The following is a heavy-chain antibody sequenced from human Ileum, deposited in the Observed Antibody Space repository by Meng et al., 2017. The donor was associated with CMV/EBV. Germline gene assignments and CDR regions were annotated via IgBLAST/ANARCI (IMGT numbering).Heavy chain of an antibody. J-gene: IGHJ4*02. CDR1: GGSISSYY. D-gene: IGHD3-10*01. CDR3: ARTGRFGSYYFDY. Sequence: QVQLHESDPGLVKPSETLSLTCSVSGGSISSYYWSWIRQAPGKGLEWIGYVYSTGSTNYSPSLRSRVTISVDTSRNRFSLRLSSVTAADTAVYYCARTGRFGSYYFDYWGQGTLVTVSS. V-gene: IGHV4-59*01. CDR2: VYSTGST.